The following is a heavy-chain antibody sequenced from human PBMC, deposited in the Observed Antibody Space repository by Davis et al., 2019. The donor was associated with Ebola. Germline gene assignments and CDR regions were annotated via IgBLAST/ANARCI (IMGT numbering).Heavy chain of an antibody. CDR2: INHSGST. CDR3: AGAWYSSGWYVY. CDR1: GGSFSGYY. D-gene: IGHD6-19*01. V-gene: IGHV4-34*01. J-gene: IGHJ4*02. Sequence: PSETLSLTCAVYGGSFSGYYWSWIRQPPGKGLEWIGEINHSGSTNYNPSLKSRVTISVDTSKNQFSLKLSSVTAADTAVYYCAGAWYSSGWYVYWGQGTLVTVSS.